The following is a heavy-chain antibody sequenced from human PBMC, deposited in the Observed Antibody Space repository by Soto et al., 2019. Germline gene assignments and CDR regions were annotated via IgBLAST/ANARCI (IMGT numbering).Heavy chain of an antibody. Sequence: QVQLVQSGAEVKKPGSSVKASCKASGGTFSSYAISWVRQAPGQGLEWMGGIIPIFGTANYAQKFQGRVTITADESTSTAYMELSSLRSEDTAVYYCARKERWLQAWVLDYWGQGTLVTVSS. CDR3: ARKERWLQAWVLDY. CDR1: GGTFSSYA. CDR2: IIPIFGTA. D-gene: IGHD3-9*01. J-gene: IGHJ4*02. V-gene: IGHV1-69*12.